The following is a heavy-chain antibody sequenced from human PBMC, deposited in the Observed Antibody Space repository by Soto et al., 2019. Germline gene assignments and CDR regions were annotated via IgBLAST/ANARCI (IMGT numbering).Heavy chain of an antibody. D-gene: IGHD1-26*01. V-gene: IGHV1-2*04. J-gene: IGHJ3*02. CDR3: ARNIYIVGVPDAFDI. CDR1: GYTFTGYS. Sequence: GASVKVSCKASGYTFTGYSMHWVRQAPGQGLEWMGWINPNSGGTNYAQKFQGWVTMTRDTSISTAYMELSRLRSDDTAVYYCARNIYIVGVPDAFDIWGQGTMVTVSS. CDR2: INPNSGGT.